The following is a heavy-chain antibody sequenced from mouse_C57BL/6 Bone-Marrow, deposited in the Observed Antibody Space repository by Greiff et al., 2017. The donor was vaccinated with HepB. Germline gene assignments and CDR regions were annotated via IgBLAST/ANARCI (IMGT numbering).Heavy chain of an antibody. Sequence: QLQESGPGLVKPSQSLFLTCSITGFPITSGYYWTWIRQSPGKPLEWMGYITHSGETFYNPSLQSPISITRETSKNQFFLQLNSVTTEDTAMYYCAGASITTVVARYFDVWGTGTTVTVSS. CDR3: AGASITTVVARYFDV. CDR1: GFPITSGYY. J-gene: IGHJ1*03. D-gene: IGHD1-1*01. CDR2: ITHSGET. V-gene: IGHV12-3*01.